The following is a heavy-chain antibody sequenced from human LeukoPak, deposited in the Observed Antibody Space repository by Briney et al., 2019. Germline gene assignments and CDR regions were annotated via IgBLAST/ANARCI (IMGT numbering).Heavy chain of an antibody. CDR1: GYTLTNFG. D-gene: IGHD6-19*01. CDR3: ARDSNAAYSSGWYPGY. V-gene: IGHV1-18*01. Sequence: GASVKVSYKASGYTLTNFGIAWVRQAPGQGLEWVGWISDYTNYAQKFQGRVTMTTDTSTSTAYMELRSLRSDDTAIYYCARDSNAAYSSGWYPGYWGQGTLVTVSS. J-gene: IGHJ4*02. CDR2: ISDYT.